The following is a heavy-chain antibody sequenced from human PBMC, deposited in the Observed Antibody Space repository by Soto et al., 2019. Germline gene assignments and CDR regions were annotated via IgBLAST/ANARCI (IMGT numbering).Heavy chain of an antibody. D-gene: IGHD3-9*01. J-gene: IGHJ3*02. CDR3: ARRFQYYDILTGYTDVFDI. CDR1: GGSISSYY. CDR2: IYYSGST. Sequence: PSETLSLTCTVSGGSISSYYWSWIRQPPGKGLEWIGYIYYSGSTNYNPSLKSRVTISVDTSKNQFSLKLSSVTAADTAVYYCARRFQYYDILTGYTDVFDIWGQGTMVTV. V-gene: IGHV4-59*08.